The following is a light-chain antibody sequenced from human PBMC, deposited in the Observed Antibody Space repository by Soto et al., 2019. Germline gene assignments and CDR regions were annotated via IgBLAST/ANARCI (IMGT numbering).Light chain of an antibody. V-gene: IGLV2-8*01. CDR3: SSYAGSNNLV. CDR2: DVI. Sequence: QSALTQPPSASGSLGQSVTISCTGTSSDVGGYNYVSWYQQHPGKAPKLLIYDVIHRPSGVPDRFSGSKSGNTASLTVSGLQAEDEVDYYCSSYAGSNNLVFGTGTKVTV. J-gene: IGLJ1*01. CDR1: SSDVGGYNY.